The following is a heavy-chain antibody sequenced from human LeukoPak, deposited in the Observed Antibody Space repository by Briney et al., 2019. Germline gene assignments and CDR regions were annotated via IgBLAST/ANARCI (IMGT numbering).Heavy chain of an antibody. D-gene: IGHD6-13*01. Sequence: GGSLRLSCAASGFTFSSYSTNWVRQAPGKGLEWVSYISSSSRSIYYADSVKGRFTISRDNANNSLSLQMNSLRAEDTAVYYCVTRAPAGPYSSWGQGTLVTVSS. CDR1: GFTFSSYS. CDR3: VTRAPAGPYSS. J-gene: IGHJ4*02. CDR2: ISSSSRSI. V-gene: IGHV3-48*01.